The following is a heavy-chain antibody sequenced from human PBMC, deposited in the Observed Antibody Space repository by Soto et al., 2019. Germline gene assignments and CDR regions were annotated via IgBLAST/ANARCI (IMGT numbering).Heavy chain of an antibody. J-gene: IGHJ4*02. CDR2: INNVGTTI. Sequence: PGGSLRLSCAASGFTFSGFNMNWVRQAPGKGLEWVSYINNVGTTIYYADSVKGRFTISRDNAKNSLYLQMNSLRDEDTAVYYCARGSLIHFDYWGLGTLVTVSS. V-gene: IGHV3-48*02. CDR1: GFTFSGFN. CDR3: ARGSLIHFDY.